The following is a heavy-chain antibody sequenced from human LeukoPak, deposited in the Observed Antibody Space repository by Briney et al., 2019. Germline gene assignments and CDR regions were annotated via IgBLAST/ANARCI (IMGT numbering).Heavy chain of an antibody. V-gene: IGHV3-30*18. D-gene: IGHD3-3*01. CDR1: GFTFSSYG. CDR3: AKGRLRSFRGMEFDY. J-gene: IGHJ4*02. CDR2: ISYDGSNK. Sequence: GGSLRLSCAASGFTFSSYGMLWVRQAPGKGLEWVAVISYDGSNKYYADSVKGRFTISRDNSKNTLYLQMNSLRAEDTAVYYCAKGRLRSFRGMEFDYWGQGTLVTVSS.